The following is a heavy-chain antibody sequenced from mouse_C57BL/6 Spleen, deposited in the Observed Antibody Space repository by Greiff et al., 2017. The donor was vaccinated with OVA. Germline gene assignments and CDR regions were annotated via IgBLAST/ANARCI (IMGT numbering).Heavy chain of an antibody. Sequence: EVQLQQSGPGLVKPSQSLSLTCSVTGYSITSGYYWNWIRQFPGNKLEWMGYISYDGSNNYNPSLKNRISITRDTSKNQFFLKLNSVTTEDTATYYCARYDDYDGVYYFDYWGQGTTLTVSS. D-gene: IGHD2-4*01. CDR1: GYSITSGYY. CDR3: ARYDDYDGVYYFDY. J-gene: IGHJ2*01. CDR2: ISYDGSN. V-gene: IGHV3-6*01.